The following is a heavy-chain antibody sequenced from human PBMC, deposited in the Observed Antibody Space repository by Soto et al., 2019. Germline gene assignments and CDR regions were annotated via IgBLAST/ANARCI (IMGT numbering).Heavy chain of an antibody. D-gene: IGHD3-22*01. CDR3: ARGNTHGYYYMDV. J-gene: IGHJ6*03. CDR1: GASMNTYY. Sequence: ASETLSLTCAVSGASMNTYYWSWIRQPPGKRLEWIRYFYYSELTNYNPSLKSRVTISLDTSKNQFSLKLSSVTAADTAVYFCARGNTHGYYYMDVWGRGTTVTVSS. V-gene: IGHV4-59*08. CDR2: FYYSELT.